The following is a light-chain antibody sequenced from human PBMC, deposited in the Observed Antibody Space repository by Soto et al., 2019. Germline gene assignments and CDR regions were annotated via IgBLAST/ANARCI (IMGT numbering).Light chain of an antibody. CDR1: QSLSSW. Sequence: DIQMTQSPSTLSASVGDRVTITCRASQSLSSWLAWYQEKPGKAPKPLFYKASSLESGVPSRFSSSRSETEITLTISSLQLDDFATYYCQQYNTFPLTFGGGTKVEIK. CDR3: QQYNTFPLT. CDR2: KAS. V-gene: IGKV1-5*03. J-gene: IGKJ4*01.